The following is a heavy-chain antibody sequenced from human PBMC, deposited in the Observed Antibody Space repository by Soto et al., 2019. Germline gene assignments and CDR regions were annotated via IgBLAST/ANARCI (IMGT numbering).Heavy chain of an antibody. J-gene: IGHJ4*02. Sequence: SETLSLTCAVSGGSISSGGYSWSWIRQPPGKGLEWIGYIYYSGSTNYNPSLKSRVTISVDTSKNQFSLKLSSVTAADTAVYYCARVGRGGYSYDWYYFDYWGQGTLVTVSS. CDR3: ARVGRGGYSYDWYYFDY. V-gene: IGHV4-61*08. CDR2: IYYSGST. CDR1: GGSISSGGYS. D-gene: IGHD5-18*01.